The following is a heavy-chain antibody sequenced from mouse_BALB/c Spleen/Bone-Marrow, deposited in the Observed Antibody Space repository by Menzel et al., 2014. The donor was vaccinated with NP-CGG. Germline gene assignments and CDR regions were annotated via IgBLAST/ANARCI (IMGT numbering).Heavy chain of an antibody. Sequence: EVNVEESGGGLVQPGESLKLSCEATEFDFRSYDMSWVRKTPEKRLELVADINSDGGSTYYPDTMERRFIISRDNTKNTLYRKLRGRRSKDTPLINCEGNANWDRFAYWGQGPLVTVS. J-gene: IGHJ3*01. V-gene: IGHV5-2*01. CDR1: EFDFRSYD. CDR3: EGNANWDRFAY. CDR2: INSDGGST. D-gene: IGHD4-1*01.